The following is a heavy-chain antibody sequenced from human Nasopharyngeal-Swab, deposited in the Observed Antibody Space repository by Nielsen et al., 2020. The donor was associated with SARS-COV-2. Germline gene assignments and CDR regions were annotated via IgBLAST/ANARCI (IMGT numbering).Heavy chain of an antibody. V-gene: IGHV3-11*05. D-gene: IGHD4-17*01. CDR1: GGSFSGYY. CDR2: ISGSGSYA. J-gene: IGHJ4*02. Sequence: LSLTCGVYGGSFSGYYWNWIRQAPGKGLEWVSRISGSGSYADYADSVKGRFTISRDNSKNTLYLQMNSLRAEDTAVYYCAKGGVSVYGDSYYFDFWGQGSLVTVSS. CDR3: AKGGVSVYGDSYYFDF.